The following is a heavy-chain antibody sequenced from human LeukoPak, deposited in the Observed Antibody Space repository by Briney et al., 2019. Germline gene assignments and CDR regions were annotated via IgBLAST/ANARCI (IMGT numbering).Heavy chain of an antibody. CDR2: INSDGSST. CDR3: ARDRNYYDSSGYYGY. V-gene: IGHV3-74*01. D-gene: IGHD3-22*01. Sequence: GGSLRLSCAASGFTFSSYWMLWVRQAPGKGLVWVSRINSDGSSTSYADSVKGRFTISRDNAKNTLYLQMNSLRAEDTAVYYCARDRNYYDSSGYYGYWGQGTLVTVSS. CDR1: GFTFSSYW. J-gene: IGHJ4*02.